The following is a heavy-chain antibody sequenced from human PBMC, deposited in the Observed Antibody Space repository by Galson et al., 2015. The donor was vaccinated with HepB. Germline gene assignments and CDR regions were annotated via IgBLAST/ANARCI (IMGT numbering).Heavy chain of an antibody. CDR1: GFIFDDYS. CDR2: INWNSASV. J-gene: IGHJ5*02. D-gene: IGHD2-15*01. CDR3: AKEDGGFNFDP. Sequence: SLRLSCAASGFIFDDYSMHWVRQIPGKGLERVSGINWNSASVDYAGSVKGRFTISRDKNSLFLQMNSLRPEDTALYYCAKEDGGFNFDPWGQGTLVTVSS. V-gene: IGHV3-9*01.